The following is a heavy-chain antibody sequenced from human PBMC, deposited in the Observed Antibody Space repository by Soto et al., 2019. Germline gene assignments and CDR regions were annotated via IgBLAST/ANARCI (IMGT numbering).Heavy chain of an antibody. CDR1: GGTFGSYA. CDR2: IIPILNSP. Sequence: QVQLVQSGAEVKKPGSSVKVSCKASGGTFGSYAITWVRRAPGQGLEWLGGIIPILNSPAYAQKFQARVVITADEITNTAYMELNSLRFDDTAVYYWAREAPYCTSATWPKFYDMDVWGQGTTVTVAS. J-gene: IGHJ6*02. CDR3: AREAPYCTSATWPKFYDMDV. V-gene: IGHV1-69*01. D-gene: IGHD2-21*01.